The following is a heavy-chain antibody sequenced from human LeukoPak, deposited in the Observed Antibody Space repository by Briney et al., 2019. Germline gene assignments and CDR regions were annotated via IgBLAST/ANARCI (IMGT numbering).Heavy chain of an antibody. Sequence: GASVKVSCKASGYTFTGYYMHWVRQAPGQGLEWMGWINPNSGGTNYAQKFQGRVTMTRDTSISTAYMELSRLRSDDTAVYYCARDIVVHYYGMDVWGQGTTVTVSS. CDR1: GYTFTGYY. CDR3: ARDIVVHYYGMDV. V-gene: IGHV1-2*02. J-gene: IGHJ6*02. D-gene: IGHD1-26*01. CDR2: INPNSGGT.